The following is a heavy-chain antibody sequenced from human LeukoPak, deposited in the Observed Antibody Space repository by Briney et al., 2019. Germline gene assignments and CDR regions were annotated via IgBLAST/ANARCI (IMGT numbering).Heavy chain of an antibody. CDR3: ARDRRPAQYRGLDV. D-gene: IGHD2-2*02. J-gene: IGHJ6*02. CDR2: ISDSSTVV. CDR1: GFAFSATY. Sequence: GGALRLSRAGSGFAFSATYMSWVRQAPGEGLGWISYISDSSTVVYYTDSVKGRFTISRDNANNSLFLQLNSLRAEDTAVYFCARDRRPAQYRGLDVWGRGTTVTVSS. V-gene: IGHV3-11*01.